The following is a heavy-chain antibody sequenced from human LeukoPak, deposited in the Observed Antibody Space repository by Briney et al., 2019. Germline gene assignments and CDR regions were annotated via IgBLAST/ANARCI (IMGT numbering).Heavy chain of an antibody. CDR3: AREFPENYYGSGSYFPFDY. J-gene: IGHJ4*02. V-gene: IGHV4-38-2*02. Sequence: SETLSLTCTVSGYSISSGYYWDWIRQPPGKGLEWIGSIYHSGRTFYNPSLKSRVTISVDTSKNQFSLKLSSVTAADTAVYYCAREFPENYYGSGSYFPFDYWGQGTLVTVSS. D-gene: IGHD3-10*01. CDR2: IYHSGRT. CDR1: GYSISSGYY.